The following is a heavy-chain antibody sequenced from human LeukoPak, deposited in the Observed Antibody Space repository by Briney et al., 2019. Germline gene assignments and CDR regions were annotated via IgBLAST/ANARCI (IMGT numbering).Heavy chain of an antibody. CDR2: ISNGGGSVT. CDR1: GLNLDYYG. J-gene: IGHJ4*02. D-gene: IGHD3-10*01. V-gene: IGHV3-48*03. Sequence: PGGSLRLSCVASGLNLDYYGMIWVRQAPGKGLEWISYISNGGGSVTYYADSVKGRFTISRDNAKNSLFLQMNSLRAEDTAVYYCARDDLFVDNYGYCFDHWGQGTLVTVSS. CDR3: ARDDLFVDNYGYCFDH.